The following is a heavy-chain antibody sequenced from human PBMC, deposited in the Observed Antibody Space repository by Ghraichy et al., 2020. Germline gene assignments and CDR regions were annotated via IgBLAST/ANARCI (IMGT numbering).Heavy chain of an antibody. CDR1: GFTFSSYA. Sequence: GGSLRLSCAASGFTFSSYAMSWVRQAPGKGLEWVSAISGSGGSTYYADSVKGRFTISRDNSKNTLYLQMNSLRAEDTAVYYCASGPENYGSGSTPAYYYYGMDVWGQGTTVTVSS. V-gene: IGHV3-23*01. CDR3: ASGPENYGSGSTPAYYYYGMDV. J-gene: IGHJ6*02. CDR2: ISGSGGST. D-gene: IGHD3-10*01.